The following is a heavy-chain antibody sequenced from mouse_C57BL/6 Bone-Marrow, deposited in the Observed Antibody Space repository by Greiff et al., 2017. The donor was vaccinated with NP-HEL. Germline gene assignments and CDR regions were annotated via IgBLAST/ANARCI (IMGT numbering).Heavy chain of an antibody. V-gene: IGHV1-85*01. J-gene: IGHJ2*01. CDR3: AREKVVATDSDYFDY. CDR2: IYPRDGST. Sequence: QVQLQQSGPELVKPGATVKLSCKASGYTFTSYDLNWVKQRPGQGLEWIGWIYPRDGSTKYNEKFKGKATLTVDTSSSTAYMELHSLTSEDSAVYFCAREKVVATDSDYFDYWGQGTTLTVSS. CDR1: GYTFTSYD. D-gene: IGHD1-1*01.